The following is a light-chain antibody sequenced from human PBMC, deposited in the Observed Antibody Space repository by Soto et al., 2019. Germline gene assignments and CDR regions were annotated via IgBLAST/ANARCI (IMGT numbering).Light chain of an antibody. V-gene: IGKV3-20*01. CDR3: QQFGSYPLT. Sequence: EIVLTQPPGTLSLSPGERATPSCRASQSVRNNYLAWYQQKPGQAPRFLIFATSNRATGIPDRFSGGGSGTDFTLTISRLEPEDFAVYYCQQFGSYPLTFGGGTKVDIK. J-gene: IGKJ4*01. CDR2: ATS. CDR1: QSVRNNY.